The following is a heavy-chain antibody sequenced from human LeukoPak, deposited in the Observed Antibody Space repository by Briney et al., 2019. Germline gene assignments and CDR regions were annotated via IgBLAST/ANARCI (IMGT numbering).Heavy chain of an antibody. CDR1: GFTFSSYA. J-gene: IGHJ6*04. Sequence: GRSLRLSCAASGFTFSSYAMHWVRQAPGKGLEWVAVISYDGSNKYYADSVKGRFTISRDNAKNSLYLQMNSLRAEDTAVYYCAREGWFGESNDYYYSMDVWGKGTTVTVSS. CDR3: AREGWFGESNDYYYSMDV. CDR2: ISYDGSNK. V-gene: IGHV3-30*04. D-gene: IGHD3-10*01.